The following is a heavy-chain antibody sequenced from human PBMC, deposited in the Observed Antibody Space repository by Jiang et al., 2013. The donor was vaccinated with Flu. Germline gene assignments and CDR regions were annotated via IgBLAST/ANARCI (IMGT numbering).Heavy chain of an antibody. CDR3: ARVRNWNNFYYFDY. CDR1: GYTFSTYA. Sequence: QSGSELKNPGASVKVSCKASGYTFSTYAINWVRQAPGQGLEWMGWINTNTGNPAYARDFTGRFVFSLDTSVSTAYLQISSLKAEDTAVYYCARVRNWNNFYYFDYWGQGTLVTVSS. V-gene: IGHV7-4-1*02. D-gene: IGHD1/OR15-1a*01. CDR2: INTNTGNP. J-gene: IGHJ4*02.